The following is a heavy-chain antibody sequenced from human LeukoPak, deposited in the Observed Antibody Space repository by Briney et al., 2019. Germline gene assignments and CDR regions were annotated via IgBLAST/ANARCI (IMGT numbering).Heavy chain of an antibody. CDR1: GFTVSSCY. Sequence: GGSLRLSCAASGFTVSSCYMSWVRQAPGKGLEWVSVLYSDGTTYYTDSVKGRFTISGDSSKNTLYLQMDNLRVEDAAVYYCARATYDINGYTANHDSWGQGTLVTVSS. J-gene: IGHJ4*02. V-gene: IGHV3-53*01. CDR2: LYSDGTT. D-gene: IGHD3-22*01. CDR3: ARATYDINGYTANHDS.